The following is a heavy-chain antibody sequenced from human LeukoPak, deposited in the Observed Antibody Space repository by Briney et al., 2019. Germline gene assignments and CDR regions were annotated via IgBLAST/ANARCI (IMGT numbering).Heavy chain of an antibody. D-gene: IGHD3-10*01. Sequence: ASVKVSCKASGYTFIGYYMHWVRQAPGQGLEWMGRINPNSGGTNYAQKFQGRVTMTRDTSISTAYMELSRLRSEDTAVYYCARWNYGSGSYYNPHPSFDYWGQGTLVTVSS. V-gene: IGHV1-2*06. CDR1: GYTFIGYY. CDR3: ARWNYGSGSYYNPHPSFDY. J-gene: IGHJ4*02. CDR2: INPNSGGT.